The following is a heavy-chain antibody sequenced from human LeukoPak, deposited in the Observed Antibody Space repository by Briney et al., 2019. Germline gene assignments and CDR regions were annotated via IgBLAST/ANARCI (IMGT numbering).Heavy chain of an antibody. D-gene: IGHD3-22*01. CDR2: MNPNSGNT. J-gene: IGHJ5*02. CDR1: GYTFTTYN. V-gene: IGHV1-8*02. CDR3: ARGRGGFYYDSSGYYEA. Sequence: ASVKVSCKASGYTFTTYNINWVRQATGQGLEWMGWMNPNSGNTDYAQKFQGRVTMTRNTSMSTAYMELSSLRSEDTAVYYCARGRGGFYYDSSGYYEAWGQGTLVTVSS.